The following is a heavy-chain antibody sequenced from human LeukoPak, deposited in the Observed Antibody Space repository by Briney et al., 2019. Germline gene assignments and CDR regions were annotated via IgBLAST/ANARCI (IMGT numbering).Heavy chain of an antibody. CDR3: ASGTYRLGDY. Sequence: GGSLRLSCAASGFSFSTYAMSWVRQAPGKGLEWVSGISGSGVDTHYADSVKGRFRISRDNSKNTLYLQLNSLRAEDTAVYYCASGTYRLGDYWGLGTLVTVSS. CDR2: ISGSGVDT. J-gene: IGHJ4*02. D-gene: IGHD3-10*01. CDR1: GFSFSTYA. V-gene: IGHV3-23*01.